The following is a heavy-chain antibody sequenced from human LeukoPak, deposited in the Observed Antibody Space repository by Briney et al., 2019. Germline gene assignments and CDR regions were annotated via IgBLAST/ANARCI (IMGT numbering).Heavy chain of an antibody. CDR1: GFTLSGYA. CDR3: AKDRPNYYDSSGHYYRRDGDY. D-gene: IGHD3-22*01. J-gene: IGHJ4*02. Sequence: GGSLRLSCAASGFTLSGYAMSWVRQAPGKGLEWVSSVSGSGGYTYYAGSVKGRFTISRDNSKNTLYLQMNSLRAEDTAIYYCAKDRPNYYDSSGHYYRRDGDYWGQGTLVTVSS. V-gene: IGHV3-23*01. CDR2: VSGSGGYT.